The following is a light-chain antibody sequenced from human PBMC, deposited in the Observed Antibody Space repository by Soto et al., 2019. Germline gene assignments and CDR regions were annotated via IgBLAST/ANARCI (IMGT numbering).Light chain of an antibody. V-gene: IGKV3-15*01. CDR2: GAS. J-gene: IGKJ5*01. CDR1: QSVSSN. CDR3: QQYNNWPPLIT. Sequence: IVLTQSPATLSLSPGDSATLSCRASQSVSSNLAWYQQKPGQAPRLLIYGASTRATGIPARFSGSGSGTEFTLTISSLQSEDFAVYYCQQYNNWPPLITFGQGTRLEIK.